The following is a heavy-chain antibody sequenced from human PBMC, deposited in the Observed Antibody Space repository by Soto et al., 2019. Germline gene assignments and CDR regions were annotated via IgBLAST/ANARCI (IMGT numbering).Heavy chain of an antibody. D-gene: IGHD6-13*01. CDR1: GGSISSSSYY. CDR3: LSAAGNLGWFDP. Sequence: QLQLQESGPGLVKPSETLSLTCTVSGGSISSSSYYWGWIRQPPGKGLEWIGSMYYSGSTYYNPSRKSRVTISVDTSKNQFSLKLSSVTAADTAVYYCLSAAGNLGWFDPWGQGTRVTVSS. J-gene: IGHJ5*02. CDR2: MYYSGST. V-gene: IGHV4-39*01.